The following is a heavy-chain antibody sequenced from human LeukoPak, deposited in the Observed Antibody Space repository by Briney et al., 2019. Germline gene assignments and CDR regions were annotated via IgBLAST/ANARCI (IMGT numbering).Heavy chain of an antibody. CDR1: GVSISSSSYY. CDR2: IYYSGST. CDR3: ARLTMVRGVIISGFDP. V-gene: IGHV4-39*01. D-gene: IGHD3-10*01. Sequence: KPSETLSLTCTVSGVSISSSSYYWGWIRQPPGKGLEWIGSIYYSGSTYYNPSLKSRVTISVDTSKNQFSLKLSSVTAADTAVYYCARLTMVRGVIISGFDPWGQGTLVTVSS. J-gene: IGHJ5*02.